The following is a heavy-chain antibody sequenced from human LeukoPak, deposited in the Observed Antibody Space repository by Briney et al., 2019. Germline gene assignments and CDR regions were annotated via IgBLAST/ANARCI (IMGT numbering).Heavy chain of an antibody. V-gene: IGHV3-30*04. D-gene: IGHD1-26*01. J-gene: IGHJ4*02. Sequence: PGGSLRLSCEVSGFTFSDYAMHWVRQAPGKGLQWLALISHDGSIDYYADSVKGRFTVSRDNSKNTIYLQMNSLRLEDTAVYFCAREGLGKSGSFDRYFDHWGPGTLVTVSS. CDR1: GFTFSDYA. CDR2: ISHDGSID. CDR3: AREGLGKSGSFDRYFDH.